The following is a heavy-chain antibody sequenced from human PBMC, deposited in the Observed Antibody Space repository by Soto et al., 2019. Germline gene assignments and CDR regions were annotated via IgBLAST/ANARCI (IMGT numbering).Heavy chain of an antibody. CDR3: ARGPGSSGWYYYYGMDV. D-gene: IGHD6-19*01. Sequence: SETLSLTCAVYGGSFSGYYWSWIRQPPGKGLEWIGEINHSGSTNYNPSLKSRVTISVDTSKNQFSLKLSSVTAADTAVYYCARGPGSSGWYYYYGMDVWGQGTTVTVSS. CDR1: GGSFSGYY. J-gene: IGHJ6*02. V-gene: IGHV4-34*01. CDR2: INHSGST.